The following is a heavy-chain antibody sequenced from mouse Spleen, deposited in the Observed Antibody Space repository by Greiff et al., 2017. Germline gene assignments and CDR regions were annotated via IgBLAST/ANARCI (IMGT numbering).Heavy chain of an antibody. CDR3: ARGGTTAPDY. CDR1: GYTFTSYW. CDR2: IDPSDSYT. Sequence: QVQLQQPGAELVMPGASVKLSCKASGYTFTSYWMHWVKQRPGQGLEWIGEIDPSDSYTNYNQKFKGKATLTVDKSSSTAYMQLSSLTSEDSAVYYCARGGTTAPDYWGQGTTLTVSS. J-gene: IGHJ2*01. V-gene: IGHV1-69*01. D-gene: IGHD1-2*01.